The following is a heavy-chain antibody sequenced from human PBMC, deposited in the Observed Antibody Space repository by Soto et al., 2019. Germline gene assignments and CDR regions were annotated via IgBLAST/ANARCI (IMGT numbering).Heavy chain of an antibody. CDR3: ARLFYVADDPYYYGMDV. CDR2: IYPGDSDT. Sequence: GASLKISCKSSVYSFTSYWIGWLRQMPGKGLEWMGIIYPGDSDTRYSPSFQGQVTISADKSISTAYLQWSSLKASDTAMYYCARLFYVADDPYYYGMDVWGQGTTVTVSS. CDR1: VYSFTSYW. J-gene: IGHJ6*02. D-gene: IGHD6-19*01. V-gene: IGHV5-51*01.